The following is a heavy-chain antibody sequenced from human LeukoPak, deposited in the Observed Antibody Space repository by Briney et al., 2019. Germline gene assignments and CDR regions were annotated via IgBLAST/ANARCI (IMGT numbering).Heavy chain of an antibody. J-gene: IGHJ4*02. CDR3: ARGVAGMATITPWDY. Sequence: GASVKVSCKASGGTFSSYAISWVRQAPGQGLEWMGGIIPIFGTANYAQKFQGRVTITADESTSTAYMELSSLRSEDTAVYYCARGVAGMATITPWDYWGQGTLVTVSS. D-gene: IGHD5-24*01. V-gene: IGHV1-69*13. CDR2: IIPIFGTA. CDR1: GGTFSSYA.